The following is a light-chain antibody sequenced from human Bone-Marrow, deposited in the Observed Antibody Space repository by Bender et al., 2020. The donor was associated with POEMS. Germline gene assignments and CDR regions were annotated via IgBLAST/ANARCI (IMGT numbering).Light chain of an antibody. V-gene: IGLV2-18*01. CDR1: SNDIGIYNL. CDR3: GLFTTSSTWL. J-gene: IGLJ3*02. Sequence: QSALTQPPSASGSPGQSVSISCTGTSNDIGIYNLVSWYQQFPHKAPKLIIYEGSQRPSGVSNRFSGSKSGNTASLTISGLQAEDEAEYYCGLFTTSSTWLFGGGTKLTVL. CDR2: EGS.